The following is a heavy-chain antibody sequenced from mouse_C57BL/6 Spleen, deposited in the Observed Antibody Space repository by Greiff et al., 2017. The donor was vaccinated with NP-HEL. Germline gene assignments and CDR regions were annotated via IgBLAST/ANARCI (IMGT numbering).Heavy chain of an antibody. V-gene: IGHV1-15*01. Sequence: VKLVESGAELVRPGASVTLSCKASGYTFTDYEMHWVKQTPVHGLEWIGAIDPETGGTAYNQKFKGKAILTADKSSSTAYMELRSLTSEDSAVYYCTSLYGSSPYYFDYWGQGTTLTVSS. CDR1: GYTFTDYE. D-gene: IGHD1-1*01. CDR2: IDPETGGT. J-gene: IGHJ2*01. CDR3: TSLYGSSPYYFDY.